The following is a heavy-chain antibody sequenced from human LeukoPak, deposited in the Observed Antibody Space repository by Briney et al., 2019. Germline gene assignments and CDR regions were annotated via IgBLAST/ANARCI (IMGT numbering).Heavy chain of an antibody. D-gene: IGHD3-10*01. V-gene: IGHV3-23*01. CDR1: GFIFSSYG. CDR2: ISGSGGST. CDR3: AKPSYGSGTYYYYYMGV. Sequence: PGGTLRLSCAASGFIFSSYGMNWVRQAPGKGLEWVSAISGSGGSTYYADSVKGRFTISRDNSKNTLYLQMNSLRAEDTAVYYCAKPSYGSGTYYYYYMGVWGKGTTVTISS. J-gene: IGHJ6*03.